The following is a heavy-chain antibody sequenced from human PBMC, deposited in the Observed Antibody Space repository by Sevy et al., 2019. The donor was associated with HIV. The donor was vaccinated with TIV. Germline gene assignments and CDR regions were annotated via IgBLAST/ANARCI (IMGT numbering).Heavy chain of an antibody. Sequence: GGSLRLSCAASGFTFSSYAMSWVRQAPGKGLEWVSAISGSGGSTYYADSVKGRFTISSDNSKNTLYLQMNSRRAEDTAVYYCAKDREDVDTAMVHWGQGTLVTVSS. CDR2: ISGSGGST. J-gene: IGHJ4*02. D-gene: IGHD5-18*01. CDR1: GFTFSSYA. CDR3: AKDREDVDTAMVH. V-gene: IGHV3-23*01.